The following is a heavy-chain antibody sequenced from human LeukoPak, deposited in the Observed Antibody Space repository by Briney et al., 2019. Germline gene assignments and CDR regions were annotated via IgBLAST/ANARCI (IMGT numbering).Heavy chain of an antibody. Sequence: GASVKVSCTASGYIFTDYYMHWVRQAPGQGLEWLGWINPNSGATNYAQKFQGRVTMTRDTSITTVYMELRSLISDDTAVYYCASPAGSNYDVLTGPGYCDYWGQGTLVTVSS. D-gene: IGHD3-9*01. J-gene: IGHJ4*02. CDR3: ASPAGSNYDVLTGPGYCDY. V-gene: IGHV1-2*02. CDR2: INPNSGAT. CDR1: GYIFTDYY.